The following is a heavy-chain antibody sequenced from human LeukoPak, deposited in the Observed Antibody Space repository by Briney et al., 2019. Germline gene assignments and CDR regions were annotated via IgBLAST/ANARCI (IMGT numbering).Heavy chain of an antibody. D-gene: IGHD2-2*01. CDR1: GFTFGDYA. J-gene: IGHJ4*02. CDR3: TRVGCSSTRCYFNY. Sequence: GGSLRLSCTASGFTFGDYAMSWVRQAPGKGLEWVGFIRSKAYGGTTEYAASVKGRLTISRDDSKSIAYLQMNSLKTEDTAVYYCTRVGCSSTRCYFNYWGQGTLVTVSS. CDR2: IRSKAYGGTT. V-gene: IGHV3-49*04.